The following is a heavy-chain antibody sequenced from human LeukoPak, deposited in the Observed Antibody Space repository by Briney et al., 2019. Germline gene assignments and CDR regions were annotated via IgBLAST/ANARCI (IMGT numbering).Heavy chain of an antibody. Sequence: SVKVSCKASGGTFSSYAISWVRQAPGQGLEWMGGIIPIFGTAHYAQKCQGRVTITTDEYTSTAYMELSSLRSEDTAVYYCARGGGYCSGGSCYGDYYYYYMDVWGKGTTVTVSS. CDR1: GGTFSSYA. CDR3: ARGGGYCSGGSCYGDYYYYYMDV. CDR2: IIPIFGTA. J-gene: IGHJ6*03. D-gene: IGHD2-15*01. V-gene: IGHV1-69*05.